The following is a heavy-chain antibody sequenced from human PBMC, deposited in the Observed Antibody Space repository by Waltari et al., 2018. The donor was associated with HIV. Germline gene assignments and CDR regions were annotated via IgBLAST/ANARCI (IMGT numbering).Heavy chain of an antibody. V-gene: IGHV3-33*01. CDR1: GFTFSRYG. CDR3: ARDRSSSWYGKDYYYFGMDV. CDR2: IWYDGSNK. Sequence: QVQVVQSGGGVVQPGRSLRLSCAGAGFTFSRYGMHWVGQAPGKGLEWVALIWYDGSNKYYADSVKGRFAISRDNSKNTVYLQMNSLRAEDTAVYYCARDRSSSWYGKDYYYFGMDVWGQGTTVTVSS. J-gene: IGHJ6*02. D-gene: IGHD6-13*01.